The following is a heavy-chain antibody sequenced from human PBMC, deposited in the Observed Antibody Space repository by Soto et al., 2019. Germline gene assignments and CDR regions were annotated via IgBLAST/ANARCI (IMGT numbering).Heavy chain of an antibody. CDR1: GFTFDDYA. J-gene: IGHJ6*02. CDR3: AKDGYGSGYYYGMDV. CDR2: ISWKSGSI. D-gene: IGHD3-10*01. Sequence: EVQLVESGGGLVQPGRSLRLSCAASGFTFDDYAMHWVRQAPGKGLEWVSGISWKSGSIGYADSVKGRFTISRDNAKNSLYLQMNSLRAEDTALYYCAKDGYGSGYYYGMDVWGQGTTVTVSS. V-gene: IGHV3-9*01.